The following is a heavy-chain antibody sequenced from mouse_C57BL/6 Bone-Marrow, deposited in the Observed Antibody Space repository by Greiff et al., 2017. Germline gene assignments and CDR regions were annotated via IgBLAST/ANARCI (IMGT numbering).Heavy chain of an antibody. Sequence: QVQLQQSGAELVRPGASVTLSCKASGYTFTDYEMHWVKQTPVHGLEWSGAIDPETGGTAYNQKFKGKAILTADKSSSTAYMELRSLTSEDSAVYYCTRGEFSGAMDYWGQGTSVTVSS. D-gene: IGHD1-3*01. CDR3: TRGEFSGAMDY. CDR2: IDPETGGT. CDR1: GYTFTDYE. J-gene: IGHJ4*01. V-gene: IGHV1-15*01.